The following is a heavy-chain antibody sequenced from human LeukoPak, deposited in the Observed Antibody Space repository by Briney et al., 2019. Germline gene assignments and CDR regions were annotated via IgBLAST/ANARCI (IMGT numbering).Heavy chain of an antibody. V-gene: IGHV4-61*01. Sequence: SETLSLTCTVSGGSVNSVSNYWSWIRQPPGRGLEWIGYIYYSGNTNYNPSLKSRVTMSVDTSKNQFSLKLSSVTAADTAVYYCAEVDSSGYQIDYWGQGTLVTVSS. CDR3: AEVDSSGYQIDY. J-gene: IGHJ4*02. D-gene: IGHD3-22*01. CDR1: GGSVNSVSNY. CDR2: IYYSGNT.